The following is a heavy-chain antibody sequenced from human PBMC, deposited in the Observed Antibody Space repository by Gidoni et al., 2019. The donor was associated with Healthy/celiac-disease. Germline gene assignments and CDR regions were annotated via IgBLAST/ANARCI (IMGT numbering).Heavy chain of an antibody. Sequence: EVQLVQSGAEVKKPVESLKISCRGSGYSFTSYWSGWLRQMPGKSLEWMGIIYPGDSDTRYSPSFQGQVTISADKSISTAYLQWSSLKASDTAMYYCARHQKGLWWWAGAFDIWGQGTMVTVSS. V-gene: IGHV5-51*01. D-gene: IGHD2-21*01. CDR1: GYSFTSYW. J-gene: IGHJ3*02. CDR2: IYPGDSDT. CDR3: ARHQKGLWWWAGAFDI.